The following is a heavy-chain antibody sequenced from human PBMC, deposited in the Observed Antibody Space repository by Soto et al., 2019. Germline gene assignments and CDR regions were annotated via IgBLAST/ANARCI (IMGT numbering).Heavy chain of an antibody. D-gene: IGHD3-3*01. J-gene: IGHJ4*02. CDR3: ARHWDYDFWSGYYTLDY. Sequence: GESLKISCKGSGYSFTSYWIGWVRQMPGKGLEWMGIIYPGDSDTRYSPSFQGQVTISADKSISTAYLQWSSLKASDTAMYYCARHWDYDFWSGYYTLDYWGQGTLVTVSS. CDR2: IYPGDSDT. CDR1: GYSFTSYW. V-gene: IGHV5-51*01.